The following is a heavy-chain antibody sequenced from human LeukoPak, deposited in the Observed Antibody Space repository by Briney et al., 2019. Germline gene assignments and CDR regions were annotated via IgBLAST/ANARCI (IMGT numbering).Heavy chain of an antibody. J-gene: IGHJ6*03. CDR2: IKQDGSEK. D-gene: IGHD6-19*01. CDR1: GFTFSSYW. V-gene: IGHV3-7*01. CDR3: AREGVAGVQTYYYYYMDV. Sequence: GGSLRLSCAASGFTFSSYWMSWVRQAPGKGLEWVANIKQDGSEKYYVDSVKGRFTISRDNAKNSLYLQMNSLRAEDTAVYYCAREGVAGVQTYYYYYMDVWGKGTTVTVSS.